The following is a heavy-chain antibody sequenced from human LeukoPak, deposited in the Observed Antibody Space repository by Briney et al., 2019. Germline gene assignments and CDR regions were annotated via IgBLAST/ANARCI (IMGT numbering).Heavy chain of an antibody. D-gene: IGHD5-12*01. V-gene: IGHV3-13*01. CDR3: AKGAYDYIEMGYFDD. Sequence: GGSLRLSCAASGFTFTNYDMHWVRQATGKGLEWVSAIGIRGDTYYPGSVKGRFTISRENAKNSLYLQMNSLRAEDTALYYCAKGAYDYIEMGYFDDWGQGTLVTVSS. CDR1: GFTFTNYD. J-gene: IGHJ4*02. CDR2: IGIRGDT.